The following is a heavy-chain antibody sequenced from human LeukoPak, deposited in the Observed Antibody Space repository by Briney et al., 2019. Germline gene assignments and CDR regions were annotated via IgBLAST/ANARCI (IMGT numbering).Heavy chain of an antibody. CDR1: GFTFSSYA. V-gene: IGHV3-30-3*01. CDR2: ISYDGSSK. Sequence: PGGSLRLSCAASGFTFSSYAMHWVRQAPGKGLEWVAVISYDGSSKYYADSVKGRFTISRDNSKNTLYLQMNSLRAEDTAVYYCARGRQWLARGGFDYWGQGTLVTVSS. CDR3: ARGRQWLARGGFDY. J-gene: IGHJ4*02. D-gene: IGHD6-19*01.